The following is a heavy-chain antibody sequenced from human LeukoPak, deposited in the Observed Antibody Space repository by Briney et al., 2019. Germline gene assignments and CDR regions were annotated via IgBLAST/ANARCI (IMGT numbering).Heavy chain of an antibody. V-gene: IGHV4-34*01. Sequence: SESLSLTWAVYGESFSGYYWSWIRQPPGKGLEWIGEINHSGSTNYNPSLKSRVTISVDTSKNQFSLKLSSVTAADTAVYYCASLLEQQLVHSWFDPWGQGTLVTVSS. D-gene: IGHD6-13*01. CDR3: ASLLEQQLVHSWFDP. CDR2: INHSGST. J-gene: IGHJ5*02. CDR1: GESFSGYY.